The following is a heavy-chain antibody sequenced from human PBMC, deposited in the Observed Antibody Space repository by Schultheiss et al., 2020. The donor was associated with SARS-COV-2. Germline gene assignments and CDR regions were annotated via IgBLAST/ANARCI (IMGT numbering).Heavy chain of an antibody. Sequence: SETLSLTCAVSGYSISSGYYWGWIRQPPGKGLEWIGSISHSGSTNYNPSLKSRVTISADTSKNQFSLKLSSVTAADTAVYYCARERGSHYYDSSGYYPNWDFDLWGRGTLVTVSS. V-gene: IGHV4-38-2*02. D-gene: IGHD3-22*01. J-gene: IGHJ2*01. CDR2: ISHSGST. CDR1: GYSISSGYY. CDR3: ARERGSHYYDSSGYYPNWDFDL.